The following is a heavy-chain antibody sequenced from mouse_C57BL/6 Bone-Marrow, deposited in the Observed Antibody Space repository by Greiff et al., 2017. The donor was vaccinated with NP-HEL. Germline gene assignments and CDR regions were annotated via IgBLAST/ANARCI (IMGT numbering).Heavy chain of an antibody. CDR3: ARSRIYYDSLDY. Sequence: VQLQQSGPELVKPGASVKISCKASGYTFTDYYMNWVKQSHGKSLEWIGDINPNNGGTSYNQKFKGKATLTVDKSSSTAYMELRSLTSEDSAVYYCARSRIYYDSLDYWGQGTTLTVSS. J-gene: IGHJ2*01. V-gene: IGHV1-26*01. D-gene: IGHD2-4*01. CDR2: INPNNGGT. CDR1: GYTFTDYY.